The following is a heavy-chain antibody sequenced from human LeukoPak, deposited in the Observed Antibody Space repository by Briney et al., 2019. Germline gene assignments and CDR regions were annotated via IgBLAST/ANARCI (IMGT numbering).Heavy chain of an antibody. D-gene: IGHD2-2*01. CDR1: GYTFTGYY. Sequence: ASVTVSCKASGYTFTGYYMHWVRQAPGQGLEWMGWIHPNSGGTNYAQKFQGRVTMTRDESTSTAYMELSSLRSEDTAVYYCARGAGGVVPAVTSGWFDPWGQGTLVTVSS. CDR2: IHPNSGGT. J-gene: IGHJ5*02. V-gene: IGHV1-2*02. CDR3: ARGAGGVVPAVTSGWFDP.